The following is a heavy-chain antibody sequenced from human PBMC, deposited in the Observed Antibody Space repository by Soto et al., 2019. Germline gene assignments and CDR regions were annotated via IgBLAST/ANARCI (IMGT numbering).Heavy chain of an antibody. CDR1: GFTFSIYA. CDR2: ISGSGDYT. J-gene: IGHJ4*02. D-gene: IGHD6-19*01. Sequence: EVQLLESGGGLVQPGGSLRLSCAASGFTFSIYAMSWVRQAPRKGLEWVSAISGSGDYTYYADSVKGRFAISRDNSKNTLYLQMNSLRAEDTAVYYCAKVLKAVAGTYDYWGQGTLVTVSS. V-gene: IGHV3-23*01. CDR3: AKVLKAVAGTYDY.